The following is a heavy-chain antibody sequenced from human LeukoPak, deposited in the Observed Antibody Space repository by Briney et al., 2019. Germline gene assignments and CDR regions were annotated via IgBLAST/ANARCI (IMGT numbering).Heavy chain of an antibody. CDR2: ISYDGTNK. D-gene: IGHD2-2*01. CDR3: ARGVCRSTSCYQLDY. V-gene: IGHV3-30*03. CDR1: GFTFSDFA. J-gene: IGHJ4*02. Sequence: GTSLRLSCAPSGFTFSDFAMHWVRQAPEKGLQWVAVISYDGTNKYYADSVKGRFTISRDHSKNMLYLQMNSLRGEDTAVYYCARGVCRSTSCYQLDYWGQGALVTVSS.